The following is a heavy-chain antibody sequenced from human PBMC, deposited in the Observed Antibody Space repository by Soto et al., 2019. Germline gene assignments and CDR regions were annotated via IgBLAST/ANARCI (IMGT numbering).Heavy chain of an antibody. D-gene: IGHD6-25*01. J-gene: IGHJ4*02. Sequence: EVQLVDSGGGLVQPGGSLRLSCEASGFMFSAYWMSWVRQDPRKGLEWVATISGGASEKFYVDSVKGRFTISRDDAKNSLYPQMNSLRDEETAVYYFVREDWQRFDHWGQGALVTVSS. V-gene: IGHV3-7*01. CDR1: GFMFSAYW. CDR2: ISGGASEK. CDR3: VREDWQRFDH.